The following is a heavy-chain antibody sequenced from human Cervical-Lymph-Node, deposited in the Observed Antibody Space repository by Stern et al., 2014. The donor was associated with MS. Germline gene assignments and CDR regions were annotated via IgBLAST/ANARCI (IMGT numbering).Heavy chain of an antibody. CDR1: GFTFSSYA. CDR3: AKDHPRYSSGWYDY. CDR2: ISGSGGST. J-gene: IGHJ4*02. Sequence: EVQLVESGGGLVQPGGSLRLSCAASGFTFSSYAMSWVRQAPGKGLEWVSAISGSGGSTYYADTVKGRFTISRDNSKQTRYLQMNSLRAEDTAVYYCAKDHPRYSSGWYDYWGQGTLVTVSS. V-gene: IGHV3-23*04. D-gene: IGHD6-19*01.